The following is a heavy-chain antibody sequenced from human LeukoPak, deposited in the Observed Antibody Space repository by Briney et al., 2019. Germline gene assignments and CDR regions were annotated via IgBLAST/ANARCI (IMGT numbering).Heavy chain of an antibody. D-gene: IGHD3-10*02. V-gene: IGHV3-23*01. CDR2: FTVSGGNT. CDR1: GFTFSNYA. J-gene: IGHJ4*02. Sequence: GGSLRLSCAASGFTFSNYAMSWARQAPGKGLEWVSSFTVSGGNTHYADSVKGRCTISRDNSKNTLYLQINNLRAEDTAVYYCARGDGLCSGKLFTYWGQGPPVTVSS. CDR3: ARGDGLCSGKLFTY.